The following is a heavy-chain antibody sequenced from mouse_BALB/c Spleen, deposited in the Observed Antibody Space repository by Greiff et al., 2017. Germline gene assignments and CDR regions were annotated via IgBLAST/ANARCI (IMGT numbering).Heavy chain of an antibody. CDR3: ARGTTGRTWFAY. CDR2: ISYSGST. CDR1: GDSITSGY. J-gene: IGHJ3*01. V-gene: IGHV3-8*02. D-gene: IGHD1-1*01. Sequence: EVKLQESGPSLVKPSQTLSLTCSVTGDSITSGYWNWIRKFPGKKLEYMGYISYSGSTYYNPSLKSRISITRDTSKNQYYLQLNSVTTEDTARYYCARGTTGRTWFAYWGQGTLVTVSA.